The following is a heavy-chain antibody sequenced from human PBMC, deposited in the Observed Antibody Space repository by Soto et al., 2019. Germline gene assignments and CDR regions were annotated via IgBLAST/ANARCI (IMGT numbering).Heavy chain of an antibody. CDR1: GYTFTNYA. D-gene: IGHD4-4*01. CDR2: INAGNSDT. J-gene: IGHJ4*02. V-gene: IGHV1-3*01. Sequence: ASVKVSCKASGYTFTNYAMHWVRQAPGQRLEWMGWINAGNSDTEYSQKFQDRVTISADISATTVYLELRSLTSEDTAVYYCARDGAVTNAAIRMAYWGQGTLVTVSS. CDR3: ARDGAVTNAAIRMAY.